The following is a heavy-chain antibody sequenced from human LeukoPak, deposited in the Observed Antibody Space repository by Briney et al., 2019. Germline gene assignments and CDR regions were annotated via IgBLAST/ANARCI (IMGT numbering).Heavy chain of an antibody. J-gene: IGHJ5*02. CDR3: ARQYYDFWSGSEPFDP. V-gene: IGHV5-51*01. CDR1: GYSFTSYW. D-gene: IGHD3-3*01. Sequence: GESLKISCKGSGYSFTSYWIGWVRPMPGKGLEWMGIIYPGDSDTRYSPSFQGQVTISADKSISPAYLQWSSLKASDTAMYYCARQYYDFWSGSEPFDPWGQGTLVTVSS. CDR2: IYPGDSDT.